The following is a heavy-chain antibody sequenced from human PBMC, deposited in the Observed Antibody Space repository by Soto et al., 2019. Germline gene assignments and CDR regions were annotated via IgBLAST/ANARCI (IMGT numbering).Heavy chain of an antibody. Sequence: QLQLQESGPGLVKPSETLSLTCTVSGGSISSSSYYWGWIRQPPGKGLEWIGSIYYSGSTYYNPSRKSRVTRAVDTSKNQCSLKLSSVTAADTAVYYCARKEAGSSGSVDYWGQGTLVTVSS. V-gene: IGHV4-39*01. D-gene: IGHD3-22*01. CDR3: ARKEAGSSGSVDY. CDR1: GGSISSSSYY. J-gene: IGHJ4*02. CDR2: IYYSGST.